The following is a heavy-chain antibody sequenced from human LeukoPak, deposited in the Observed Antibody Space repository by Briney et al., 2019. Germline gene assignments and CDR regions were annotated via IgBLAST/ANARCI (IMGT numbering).Heavy chain of an antibody. D-gene: IGHD1-26*01. V-gene: IGHV4-59*08. J-gene: IGHJ3*02. CDR3: AGIVGATTFDI. CDR1: GGSISSYY. CDR2: IYYSGST. Sequence: SETLSLTCTVSGGSISSYYWSWIRQPPGKGLEWIGYIYYSGSTNYNPSLKSRVTISVDTSKNQFSLKLRSVTAADTAVYYCAGIVGATTFDIWGQGTMVTVSS.